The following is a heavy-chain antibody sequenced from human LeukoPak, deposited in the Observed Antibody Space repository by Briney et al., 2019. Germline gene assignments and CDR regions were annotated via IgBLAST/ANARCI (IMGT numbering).Heavy chain of an antibody. V-gene: IGHV3-30*18. CDR1: GSTFSTYG. D-gene: IGHD5-18*01. CDR3: AKRGYSYSFDY. Sequence: SGRSLRLSCAASGSTFSTYGMHWVRQAPGKGLEWVAVISSDGSNKYYADSVKGRFTISRDNSKNTLYLQMNSLRAEDTAVYYCAKRGYSYSFDYWGQGTLVTVSS. J-gene: IGHJ4*02. CDR2: ISSDGSNK.